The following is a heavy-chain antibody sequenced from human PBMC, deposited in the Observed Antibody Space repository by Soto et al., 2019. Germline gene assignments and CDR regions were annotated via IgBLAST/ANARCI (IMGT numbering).Heavy chain of an antibody. CDR3: ASSVGDFWSGYGAFDI. CDR2: IGAYNGNT. V-gene: IGHV1-18*01. Sequence: VASVKVSCKASGYTFTSYGISWVRQAPGQGLEWMGWIGAYNGNTNYAQKLQGRVTMTTDTSTSTAYMELRSLRSDDTAVYYCASSVGDFWSGYGAFDIWGQGTMVTVSS. J-gene: IGHJ3*02. CDR1: GYTFTSYG. D-gene: IGHD3-3*01.